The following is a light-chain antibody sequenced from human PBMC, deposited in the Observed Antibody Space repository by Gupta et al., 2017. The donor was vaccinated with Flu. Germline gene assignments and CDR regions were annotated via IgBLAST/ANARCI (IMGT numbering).Light chain of an antibody. CDR2: GAS. J-gene: IGKJ1*01. CDR1: QTIINY. Sequence: PSSLSASVGDRVTITCRAGQTIINYLNWYQQKPGKAPKLLIYGASNLQGGVPSRFSGSGSGTEFTLTITSLQPEDFATYYCQQSDSSLWTFGQGTKVEIK. V-gene: IGKV1-39*01. CDR3: QQSDSSLWT.